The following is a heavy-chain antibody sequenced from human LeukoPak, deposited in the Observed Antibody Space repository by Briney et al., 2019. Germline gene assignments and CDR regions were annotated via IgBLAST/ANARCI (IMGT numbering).Heavy chain of an antibody. D-gene: IGHD3-16*01. J-gene: IGHJ3*02. CDR2: XXGXGGXT. V-gene: IGHV3-23*01. CDR1: GFTXXXYA. CDR3: AXLGWGEWSNDAFDI. Sequence: GGSLRLSCAASGFTXXXYAVSWVRQAPGXXXXXXXXXXGXGGXTXXXXXXXXXFTIXRDNSKKRRYLQMNSLGAEDTAVYYCAXLGWGEWSNDAFDIWGQGTMVTVSS.